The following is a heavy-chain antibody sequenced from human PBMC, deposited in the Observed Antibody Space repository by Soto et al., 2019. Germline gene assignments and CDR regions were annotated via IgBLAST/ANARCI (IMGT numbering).Heavy chain of an antibody. D-gene: IGHD3-22*01. J-gene: IGHJ4*02. CDR1: GFTFSDYY. CDR3: ARDSLYLDSSGSLGY. Sequence: PGGSLRLSCAASGFTFSDYYMSWIRQAPGKGLEWVSYISSSGSTIYYADSVKGRFTISRDNAKNSLYLQMNSLRAEDTAVYYCARDSLYLDSSGSLGYWGQGTLVTVSS. V-gene: IGHV3-11*01. CDR2: ISSSGSTI.